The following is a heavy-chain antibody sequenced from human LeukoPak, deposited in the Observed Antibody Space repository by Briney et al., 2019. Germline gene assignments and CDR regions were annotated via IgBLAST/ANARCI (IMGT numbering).Heavy chain of an antibody. D-gene: IGHD3-3*01. CDR3: AGVSPYYDFWSGYLN. CDR2: IIPIFGTA. CDR1: GGTFSSYA. J-gene: IGHJ4*02. Sequence: ASVKVSCKASGGTFSSYAISWVRQAPGQGLEWMGGIIPIFGTANYAQKFQGRVTITTDESTSTAYMELSSLRSEDTAVYYCAGVSPYYDFWSGYLNWGQGTLVTVSS. V-gene: IGHV1-69*05.